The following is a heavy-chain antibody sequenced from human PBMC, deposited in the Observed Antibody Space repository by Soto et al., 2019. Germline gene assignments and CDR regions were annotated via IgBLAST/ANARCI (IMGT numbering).Heavy chain of an antibody. V-gene: IGHV3-30*18. CDR3: AKAKSAAALLYFDY. D-gene: IGHD6-13*01. CDR2: ISYDGSNK. CDR1: GFTFSSYG. J-gene: IGHJ4*02. Sequence: GGSLRLSCTASGFTFSSYGMHWVRQAPGKGLEWVAVISYDGSNKYYADSVKGRFTISRDKSKNTLYLQMNSLRAEDTAVYYCAKAKSAAALLYFDYWGQGTLVTVSS.